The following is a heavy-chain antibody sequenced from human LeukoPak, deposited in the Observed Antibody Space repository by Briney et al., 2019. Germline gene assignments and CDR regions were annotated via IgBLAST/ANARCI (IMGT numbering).Heavy chain of an antibody. CDR2: INPYSGDT. CDR1: GYTFTSYY. D-gene: IGHD1-26*01. V-gene: IGHV1-2*02. J-gene: IGHJ4*02. Sequence: ASVKVSCKASGYTFTSYYMHWVRQAPGQGLEWMGWINPYSGDTKYAHKLQGRVTMTRDTSISTVSMEVSRLRSDDTAVYYCARGGPLVGTTTDYWGQGTLVTVSS. CDR3: ARGGPLVGTTTDY.